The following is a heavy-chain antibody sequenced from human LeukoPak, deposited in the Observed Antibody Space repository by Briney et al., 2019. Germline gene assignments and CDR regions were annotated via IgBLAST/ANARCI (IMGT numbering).Heavy chain of an antibody. V-gene: IGHV1-46*01. Sequence: ASVKVSCKASGYTFSSSYMHWVRQAPGQGLEWMGAIHPSGGSTSYAQKFQGRVTMTKDTSMSTAYMELSSLRSEDTAIYYCARMGMDAAVITNFFDYWGQGTLITVSS. CDR2: IHPSGGST. CDR3: ARMGMDAAVITNFFDY. CDR1: GYTFSSSY. J-gene: IGHJ4*02. D-gene: IGHD6-25*01.